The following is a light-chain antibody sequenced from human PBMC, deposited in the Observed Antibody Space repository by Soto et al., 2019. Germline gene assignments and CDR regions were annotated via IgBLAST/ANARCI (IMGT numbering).Light chain of an antibody. CDR1: QGIRND. V-gene: IGKV1-17*01. CDR3: LPLNSYPRT. Sequence: IRMTQSPSSLSASTGDRVTITCRASQGIRNDVGWHQQKPGKAPKLLIYAASSLQSGVPSRFSDSACSTECTLTIRSLQPEAFASYDGLPLNSYPRTFGGGTKV. CDR2: AAS. J-gene: IGKJ4*01.